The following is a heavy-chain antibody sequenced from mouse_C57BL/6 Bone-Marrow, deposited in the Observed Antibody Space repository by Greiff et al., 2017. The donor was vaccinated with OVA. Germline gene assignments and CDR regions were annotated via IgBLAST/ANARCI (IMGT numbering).Heavy chain of an antibody. J-gene: IGHJ2*01. CDR3: ARGEITTVVAPYYFDY. V-gene: IGHV1-55*01. Sequence: QVQLQQPGAELVKPGASVKMSCKASGYTFTSYWITWVKQRPGQGLEWIGDIYPGSGSTNYNEKFKSKATLTVDTSSSTAYMQLSSLTSEDSAVYYCARGEITTVVAPYYFDYWGKGTTLTVSS. CDR1: GYTFTSYW. D-gene: IGHD1-1*01. CDR2: IYPGSGST.